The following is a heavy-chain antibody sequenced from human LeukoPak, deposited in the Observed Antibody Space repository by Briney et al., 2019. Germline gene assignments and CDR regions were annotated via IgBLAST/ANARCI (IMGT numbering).Heavy chain of an antibody. V-gene: IGHV3-23*01. CDR1: GFTFNSHA. D-gene: IGHD5-18*01. J-gene: IGHJ4*02. CDR2: INGNGAST. CDR3: AKDQGYSYYYLDY. Sequence: SGGSLRLSCAASGFTFNSHATSWVRQAPGKGLEWVSGINGNGASTYYSASVKGRFTISRDNSKNTVYLIMSSLRAEDTAVYYCAKDQGYSYYYLDYWGQGTLVTVSS.